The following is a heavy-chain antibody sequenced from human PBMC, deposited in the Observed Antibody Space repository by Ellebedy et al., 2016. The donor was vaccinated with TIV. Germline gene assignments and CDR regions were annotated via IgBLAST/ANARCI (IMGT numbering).Heavy chain of an antibody. V-gene: IGHV7-4-1*02. CDR3: ARLRPWELLDY. D-gene: IGHD1-26*01. Sequence: AASVKVSCKTSGYTFTSYDMIWVRQAPGLGLEWMGWIDTKTGNPTYAQGFTGRFVFSLDTSVSTAYLQISNLKAEDTAVFYCARLRPWELLDYWGQGTRVTVSS. J-gene: IGHJ4*02. CDR1: GYTFTSYD. CDR2: IDTKTGNP.